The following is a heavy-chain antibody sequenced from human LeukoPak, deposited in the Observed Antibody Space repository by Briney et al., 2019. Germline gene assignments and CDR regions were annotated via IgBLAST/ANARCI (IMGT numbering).Heavy chain of an antibody. Sequence: PGGSLRLSCAASGFTFDDYAMHWVRQAPGKGLEWVSGISWNSGSIGYADSVKGRFTISRDNAKNSLSLQMNSLREEDTAVYYCARVGSYYEGDYWGQGTLVTVSS. CDR3: ARVGSYYEGDY. CDR2: ISWNSGSI. V-gene: IGHV3-9*01. D-gene: IGHD1-26*01. CDR1: GFTFDDYA. J-gene: IGHJ4*02.